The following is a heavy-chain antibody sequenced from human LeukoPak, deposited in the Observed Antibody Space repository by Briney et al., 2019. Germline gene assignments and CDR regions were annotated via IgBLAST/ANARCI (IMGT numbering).Heavy chain of an antibody. CDR2: ICPGDSDT. V-gene: IGHV5-51*01. CDR3: ARSYYYDSSGSFDY. D-gene: IGHD3-22*01. Sequence: GESLKISCKSFGYSFASYWIGWVRQMPGKGLEWMGIICPGDSDTRYSPSFQGQVTISADKSISTAYLQWSSLKASDTAMYYCARSYYYDSSGSFDYWGQGTLVTVSS. CDR1: GYSFASYW. J-gene: IGHJ4*02.